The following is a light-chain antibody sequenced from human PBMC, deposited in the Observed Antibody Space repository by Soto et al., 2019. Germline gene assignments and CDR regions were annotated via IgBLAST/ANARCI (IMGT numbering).Light chain of an antibody. V-gene: IGKV1-27*01. CDR1: QGIGNY. J-gene: IGKJ2*01. Sequence: DIQMTQSPSSLSAYVGDRVTITCRASQGIGNYLAWYQQKPGKVPKLLIYGASTLQSGVPSRFSGSGSGTDFTLTISSLQPEAFATYYCQKYNSAPRTFGQGTKLEIK. CDR2: GAS. CDR3: QKYNSAPRT.